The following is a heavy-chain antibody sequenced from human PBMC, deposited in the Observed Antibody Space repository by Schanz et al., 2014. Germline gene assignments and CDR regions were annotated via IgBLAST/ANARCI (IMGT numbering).Heavy chain of an antibody. J-gene: IGHJ5*01. CDR1: GFTFRGYA. D-gene: IGHD3-10*01. CDR2: VPFDGSQK. V-gene: IGHV3-30*02. Sequence: VQLLESGGGLVQPGGSLRLSCAASGFTFRGYAMSWVRQAPGRGLEWVAFVPFDGSQKFYADSVKGRFTISRDNSKNTVYLQMNSLRAEDTAVYYCAKQHIVRGVIYLNWFDSWGQGTLVTVSS. CDR3: AKQHIVRGVIYLNWFDS.